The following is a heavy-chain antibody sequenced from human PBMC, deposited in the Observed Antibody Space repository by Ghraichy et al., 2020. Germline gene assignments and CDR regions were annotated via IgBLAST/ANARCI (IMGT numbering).Heavy chain of an antibody. V-gene: IGHV3-74*01. CDR2: INSDGSTT. CDR1: GFTFSSYW. D-gene: IGHD6-13*01. Sequence: GGSLRLSCAASGFTFSSYWVHWVRQAPGKGLVWVSLINSDGSTTTYTDSVKGRFTISRDNAKNTLYLQMNSLRAEDTAVYYCARDIAAAGSYFDYWGQGTLVTVSS. CDR3: ARDIAAAGSYFDY. J-gene: IGHJ4*02.